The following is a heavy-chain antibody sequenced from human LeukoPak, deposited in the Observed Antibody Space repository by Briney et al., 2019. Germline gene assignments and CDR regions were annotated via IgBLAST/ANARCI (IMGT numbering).Heavy chain of an antibody. CDR3: ARGMGYDSSGYYGAFDI. CDR2: INWNGGST. CDR1: GFTFDDYG. V-gene: IGHV3-20*04. D-gene: IGHD3-22*01. Sequence: GGSLRLSRAASGFTFDDYGMSWVRQAPGKGLEWVSGINWNGGSTGYADSVKGRFTISRDNAKNSLYLQMNSLRAEDTALYYCARGMGYDSSGYYGAFDIWGQGTMVTVSS. J-gene: IGHJ3*02.